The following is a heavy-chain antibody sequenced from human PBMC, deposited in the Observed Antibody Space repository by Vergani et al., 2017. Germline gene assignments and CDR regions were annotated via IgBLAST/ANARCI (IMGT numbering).Heavy chain of an antibody. J-gene: IGHJ4*02. CDR1: KFTFSSYG. V-gene: IGHV3-23*03. D-gene: IGHD2-2*01. Sequence: EVQLLESGGGLVQPGGSLRLSCAASKFTFSSYGMGWVRQAPGKGLEWVSIINTRGLTTNYADSVRGRLTISRDNSGNTLHLQMDNLRVDDTAVYFCAKLLGYCSSTSCSTPFDTWGQGTLVTVST. CDR2: INTRGLTT. CDR3: AKLLGYCSSTSCSTPFDT.